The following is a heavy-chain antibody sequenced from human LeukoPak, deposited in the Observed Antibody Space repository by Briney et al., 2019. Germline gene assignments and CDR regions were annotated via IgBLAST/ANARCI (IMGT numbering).Heavy chain of an antibody. CDR1: GFTFSSYG. CDR2: ISYDGSNK. Sequence: GRSLRLSCAASGFTFSSYGMHWVRQAPGKGLEWVAVISYDGSNKYYADSVKGRFTISRDNSKNTLYLQVNSLRAEDTAVYYCAKDLYYYDSSGSSPVDYWGQGTLVTVSS. J-gene: IGHJ4*02. D-gene: IGHD3-22*01. CDR3: AKDLYYYDSSGSSPVDY. V-gene: IGHV3-30*18.